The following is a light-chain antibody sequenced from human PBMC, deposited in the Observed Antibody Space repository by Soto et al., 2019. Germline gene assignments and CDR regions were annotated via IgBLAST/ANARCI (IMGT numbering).Light chain of an antibody. CDR1: SSNIESNT. CDR2: SNN. CDR3: ATWDDSLNGWV. V-gene: IGLV1-44*01. J-gene: IGLJ3*02. Sequence: QSVLTQPPSASGTPGQRVTISCSGSSSNIESNTVNWYQQLPGTAPKLLIYSNNRRPSGVPDRFSGSKSGTSASLAISGLQSEDEADYYCATWDDSLNGWVFGGGTKLTVL.